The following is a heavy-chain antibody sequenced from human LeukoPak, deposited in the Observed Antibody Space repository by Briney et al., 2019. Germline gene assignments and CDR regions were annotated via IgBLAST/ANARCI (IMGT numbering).Heavy chain of an antibody. CDR3: ARIARYYFDY. Sequence: PSETPSLTCTVSGGSISSYYWSWIRQPPGKGLEWIGYIYYSGSTNYNPSLKSRVTISVDTSKNQFSLKLSSVTAADTAVYYCARIARYYFDYWGQGTLVTVSS. CDR1: GGSISSYY. V-gene: IGHV4-59*01. CDR2: IYYSGST. J-gene: IGHJ4*02. D-gene: IGHD6-13*01.